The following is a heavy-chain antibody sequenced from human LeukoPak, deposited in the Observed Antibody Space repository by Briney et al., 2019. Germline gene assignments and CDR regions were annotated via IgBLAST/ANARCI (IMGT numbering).Heavy chain of an antibody. CDR3: ASSRGKYYDFWSGYYTTTDYMDV. J-gene: IGHJ6*03. CDR1: GDSIRGFY. V-gene: IGHV4-59*08. Sequence: PSETLSLTCNVSGDSIRGFYWGWIRQPPGKGLEWIGYFYYSGSTNYNPSLKSRVTISVDTSKNQFSLKLSSVTAADTAVYYCASSRGKYYDFWSGYYTTTDYMDVWGKGTTVTVSS. CDR2: FYYSGST. D-gene: IGHD3-3*01.